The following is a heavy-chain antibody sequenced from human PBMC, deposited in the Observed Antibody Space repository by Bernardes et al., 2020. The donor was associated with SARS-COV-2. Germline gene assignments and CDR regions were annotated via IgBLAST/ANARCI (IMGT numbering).Heavy chain of an antibody. Sequence: GGSLRLSCAASGFTFRTYAMHWVRQAPGKGLEWVAVISYDGSNKYYADPVEGRFTISRDNSKNTLYLQMSSLRAEDTAVYYCARDLLWLAPIDYWGQGTLVTVSA. CDR2: ISYDGSNK. CDR1: GFTFRTYA. CDR3: ARDLLWLAPIDY. J-gene: IGHJ4*02. D-gene: IGHD6-19*01. V-gene: IGHV3-30-3*01.